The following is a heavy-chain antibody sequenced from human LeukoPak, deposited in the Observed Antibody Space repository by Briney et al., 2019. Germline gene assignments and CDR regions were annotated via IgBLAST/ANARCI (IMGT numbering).Heavy chain of an antibody. Sequence: GGSLRLSCAASGFTFSNYAMHWVRQAPGTGLEWVAVISYDGSNKYYADSVKGRFTISRDNSKNTLYLQMNSLRAEDTAVYYCAKFLYSSSPTDAFDIWGQGTMVTVSS. V-gene: IGHV3-30-3*02. CDR3: AKFLYSSSPTDAFDI. D-gene: IGHD6-6*01. CDR2: ISYDGSNK. J-gene: IGHJ3*02. CDR1: GFTFSNYA.